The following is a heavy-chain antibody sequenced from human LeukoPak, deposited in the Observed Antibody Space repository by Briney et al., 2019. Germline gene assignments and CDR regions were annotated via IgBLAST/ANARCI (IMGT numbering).Heavy chain of an antibody. CDR1: GFTFSGSA. CDR3: TTEGWYRGLYY. V-gene: IGHV3-15*01. J-gene: IGHJ4*02. CDR2: IKSKTDGGTT. Sequence: GGSLRLSCAASGFTFSGSAMHWVRQASGKGLEWVGRIKSKTDGGTTDYAAPVKGRFTISRDDSKNTLYLQMNSLKTEDTAVYYCTTEGWYRGLYYWGQGTLVTVSS. D-gene: IGHD1-26*01.